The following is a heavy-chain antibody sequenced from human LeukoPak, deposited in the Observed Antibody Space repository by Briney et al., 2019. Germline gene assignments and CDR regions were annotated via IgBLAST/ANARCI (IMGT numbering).Heavy chain of an antibody. V-gene: IGHV1-2*04. CDR3: ARADCSSTSCYAAYFDY. CDR1: GYTFTGYY. D-gene: IGHD2-2*01. Sequence: ASVKVSCKASGYTFTGYYMHWVRQAPGQGLEWMGWINPNSGGTNYAQKFQGWVTMTRDTSISTAYMELSRLRADDTAVYYCARADCSSTSCYAAYFDYWGQGTLVTVSS. J-gene: IGHJ4*02. CDR2: INPNSGGT.